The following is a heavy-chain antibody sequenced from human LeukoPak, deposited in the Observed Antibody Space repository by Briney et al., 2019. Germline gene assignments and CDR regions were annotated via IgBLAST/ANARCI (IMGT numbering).Heavy chain of an antibody. V-gene: IGHV3-23*01. CDR2: ISGSGGST. Sequence: GGSLRLSCAASGFTFSSYAMSWFRQAPGKGLEWVSAISGSGGSTYYADSVKGRFTISRDNSKNTLYLQMNSLRAEDTAVYYCAKIQYYDFWSGYYAPYYYGMDVWGQGTTVTVSS. CDR3: AKIQYYDFWSGYYAPYYYGMDV. D-gene: IGHD3-3*01. J-gene: IGHJ6*02. CDR1: GFTFSSYA.